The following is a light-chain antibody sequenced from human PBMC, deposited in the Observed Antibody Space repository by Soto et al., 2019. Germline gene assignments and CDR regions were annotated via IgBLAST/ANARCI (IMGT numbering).Light chain of an antibody. Sequence: DIQMPQSHSTLSASVGESLTITGRASQSISSWLAWYQQKPGKAPKLLIYDASSLESGVPSRFSGSGSGTEFTLTISSLQPDEFATYYCQQYNSYSWTFGQGTKVDIK. V-gene: IGKV1-5*01. CDR1: QSISSW. J-gene: IGKJ1*01. CDR2: DAS. CDR3: QQYNSYSWT.